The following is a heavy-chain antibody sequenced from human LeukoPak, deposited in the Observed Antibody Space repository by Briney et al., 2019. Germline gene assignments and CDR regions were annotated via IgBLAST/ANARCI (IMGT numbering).Heavy chain of an antibody. Sequence: GGSLRLSCAASGFTFSTYGMHWVRQAPGKGLEWVAVISYDGSNKYYADSVKGRFTISRDNSKNTLYLQMNSLRAEDTAVYYCAKGRRQLVPWWFDPWGQGTLVTVSS. D-gene: IGHD6-13*01. CDR3: AKGRRQLVPWWFDP. J-gene: IGHJ5*02. CDR1: GFTFSTYG. V-gene: IGHV3-30*18. CDR2: ISYDGSNK.